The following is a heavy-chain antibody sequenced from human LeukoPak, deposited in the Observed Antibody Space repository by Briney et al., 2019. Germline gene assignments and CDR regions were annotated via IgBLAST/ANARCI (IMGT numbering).Heavy chain of an antibody. CDR1: GFAPDDYG. J-gene: IGHJ4*02. CDR2: IIWNVGRT. V-gene: IGHV3-20*04. CDR3: ARYRRPFRAGTYYFDY. Sequence: SLRPSCAPSGFAPDDYGTSAVPQTPRKGLEWVSGIIWNVGRTGYAHSVKRRFTISRDNAKHSLYLQMNSVRAEDTALYYCARYRRPFRAGTYYFDYWGEGTLVTVSS. D-gene: IGHD6-19*01.